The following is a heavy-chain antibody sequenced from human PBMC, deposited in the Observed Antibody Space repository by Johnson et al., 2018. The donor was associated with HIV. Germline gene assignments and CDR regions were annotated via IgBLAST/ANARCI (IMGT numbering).Heavy chain of an antibody. J-gene: IGHJ3*02. Sequence: VQLVESGGGLVQPGGSLRLSCAASGFTFRNAWMSWVRQAPGKGLEWVSAISGSGGSTYYADSVKGRFTISRDNSKNTLYLQMNSLRAEDTAVYYCARGAAGGDAFDIWGQGTMVTVSS. CDR2: ISGSGGST. CDR1: GFTFRNAW. CDR3: ARGAAGGDAFDI. V-gene: IGHV3-23*04. D-gene: IGHD1-26*01.